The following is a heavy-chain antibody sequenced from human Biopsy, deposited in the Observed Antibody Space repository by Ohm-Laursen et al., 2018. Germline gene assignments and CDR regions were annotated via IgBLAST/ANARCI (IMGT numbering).Heavy chain of an antibody. CDR3: ARGDYFDSNGYFWFDP. Sequence: TLSLTCAVSGGSISSGGSYWGWIRQRPGEGLEWIGYTFNSANTYYNPSLKNLITISGDTSKNQFSLKLNSVTAADTAVYYCARGDYFDSNGYFWFDPWGQGTLVTVS. D-gene: IGHD3-22*01. CDR2: TFNSANT. V-gene: IGHV4-31*01. J-gene: IGHJ5*02. CDR1: GGSISSGGSY.